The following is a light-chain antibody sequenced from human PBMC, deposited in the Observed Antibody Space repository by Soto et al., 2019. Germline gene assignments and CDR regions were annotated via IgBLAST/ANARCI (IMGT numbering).Light chain of an antibody. CDR3: SSYAGSNNLGV. J-gene: IGLJ3*02. V-gene: IGLV2-8*01. CDR2: EVS. Sequence: QSALTQPASVSGSPGQSISISCTGSSSDVGSYNYVSWYQQHPGKAPKLMVYEVSKRPSGVPDRFSGSKSGNTASLTVSGLQAEDEADYYCSSYAGSNNLGVFGGGTKVTVL. CDR1: SSDVGSYNY.